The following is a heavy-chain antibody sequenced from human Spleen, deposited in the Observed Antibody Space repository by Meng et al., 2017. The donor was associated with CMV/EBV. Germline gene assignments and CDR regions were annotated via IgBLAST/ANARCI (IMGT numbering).Heavy chain of an antibody. Sequence: GESLKISCAASGFTVSSNYMSWVRQAPGKGLEWVSVIYSGGSTYYADSVKGRFTISRDNSKNTLFLQMNSLRAEDTAVYYCARGHITTAGGKYYFDYWGQGTLVTVSS. CDR3: ARGHITTAGGKYYFDY. V-gene: IGHV3-53*01. J-gene: IGHJ4*02. CDR1: GFTVSSNY. D-gene: IGHD6-13*01. CDR2: IYSGGST.